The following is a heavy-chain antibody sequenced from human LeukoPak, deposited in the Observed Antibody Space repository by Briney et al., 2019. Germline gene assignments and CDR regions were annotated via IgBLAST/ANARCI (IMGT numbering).Heavy chain of an antibody. CDR3: ARGPVEAVFGVSTED. J-gene: IGHJ6*02. D-gene: IGHD3-10*02. Sequence: ASVKVSCKASGYTFTSYDINWVRQATGHGLEWMGWMNPSSGNTGYAQKFQGRVSMTRDTSISTAYMELSSLRSEDTAVYYCARGPVEAVFGVSTEDWGQGTTVTVSS. CDR1: GYTFTSYD. CDR2: MNPSSGNT. V-gene: IGHV1-8*01.